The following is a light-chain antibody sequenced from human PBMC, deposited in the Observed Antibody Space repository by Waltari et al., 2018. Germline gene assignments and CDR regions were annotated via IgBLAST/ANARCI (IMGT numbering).Light chain of an antibody. CDR3: QQYGTSPPLT. CDR2: GAS. CDR1: QSVSSSY. V-gene: IGKV3-20*01. J-gene: IGKJ4*01. Sequence: EIVLTQSPGTLSLSPGERATLSCRASQSVSSSYLAWYQQKPGQAPRLPVYGASSRAAGIPDRFSGSGSGTDFTLTISRLEPEDFAVYYCQQYGTSPPLTVGGGTKVEIK.